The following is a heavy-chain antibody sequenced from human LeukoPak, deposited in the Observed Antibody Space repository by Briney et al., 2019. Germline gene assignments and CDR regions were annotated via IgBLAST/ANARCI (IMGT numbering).Heavy chain of an antibody. V-gene: IGHV1-2*02. CDR3: ARDSTRISDYDSSGYPGG. Sequence: ASVKVSCKASGYTFTGYYMHWVRQAPGQGLEWMGWINPNSGGTNYAQKFQGRVTMTRDTSISTAYMELSRLRSDDTAVYYCARDSTRISDYDSSGYPGGWGQGTLVTVSS. CDR2: INPNSGGT. CDR1: GYTFTGYY. J-gene: IGHJ4*02. D-gene: IGHD3-22*01.